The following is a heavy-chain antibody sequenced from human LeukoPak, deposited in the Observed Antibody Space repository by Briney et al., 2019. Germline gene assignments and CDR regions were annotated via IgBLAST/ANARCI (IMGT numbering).Heavy chain of an antibody. CDR2: LIPIFGTA. J-gene: IGHJ5*02. V-gene: IGHV1-69*06. CDR1: GGTFSSYA. D-gene: IGHD1-1*01. CDR3: ARDQLSRGVWFDP. Sequence: ASVKVSCKASGGTFSSYAISWVRQAPGQGLEWMGGLIPIFGTANYAQKFQGRVTITADTSTSTAYMELRSLRSDDTAVYYCARDQLSRGVWFDPWGQGTLVTVSS.